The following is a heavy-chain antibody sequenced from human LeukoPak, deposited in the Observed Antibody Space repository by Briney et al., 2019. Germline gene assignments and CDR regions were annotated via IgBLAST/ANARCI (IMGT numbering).Heavy chain of an antibody. CDR1: GFPVNSTY. Sequence: PGGSLRLSCVASGFPVNSTYMNWVRQAPGKGREWVSDIHSGGSTYYADSGKGRFTISRDNSKNMLYLQMNSLRPEDTALYYCSRDKKRNSYGHNYYGMDVWGQGTTVTVSS. J-gene: IGHJ6*02. CDR3: SRDKKRNSYGHNYYGMDV. CDR2: IHSGGST. D-gene: IGHD5-18*01. V-gene: IGHV3-66*02.